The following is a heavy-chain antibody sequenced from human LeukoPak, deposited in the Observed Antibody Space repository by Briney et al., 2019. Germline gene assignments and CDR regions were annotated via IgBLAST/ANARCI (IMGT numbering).Heavy chain of an antibody. V-gene: IGHV5-51*01. J-gene: IGHJ3*02. Sequence: RGESLNISCKGSGYTFTSYWIGWVPQMPGKGLDWMGIIYPGDSDTRYSPSFQGQVTISADKSISTAYLQWSSLKASDTAMYYCAGQDIVVVATATRAFDIWGQGTMVTVSS. CDR2: IYPGDSDT. CDR3: AGQDIVVVATATRAFDI. D-gene: IGHD2-15*01. CDR1: GYTFTSYW.